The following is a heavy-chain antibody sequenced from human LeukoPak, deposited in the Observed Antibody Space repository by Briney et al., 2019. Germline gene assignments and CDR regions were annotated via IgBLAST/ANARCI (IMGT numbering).Heavy chain of an antibody. D-gene: IGHD2-15*01. J-gene: IGHJ6*02. CDR2: ISWDGGST. CDR1: GFTFDDYT. CDR3: AKDTADCSGGSCYSYYYGMDV. V-gene: IGHV3-43*01. Sequence: GGSLRLSCAASGFTFDDYTMHWVRQAPGKGLEWVSLISWDGGSTYYADSVKGRFTISRDNSKNSLYLQMNSLRTEDTALYYCAKDTADCSGGSCYSYYYGMDVWGQGTTVTVSS.